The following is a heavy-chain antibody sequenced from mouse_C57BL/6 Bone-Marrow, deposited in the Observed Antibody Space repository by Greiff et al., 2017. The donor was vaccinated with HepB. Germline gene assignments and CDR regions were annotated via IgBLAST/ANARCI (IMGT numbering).Heavy chain of an antibody. V-gene: IGHV1-55*01. CDR3: ARRGDYYGSRYFDY. D-gene: IGHD1-1*01. CDR1: GYTFTSYW. J-gene: IGHJ2*01. Sequence: QVQLQQPGAELVKPGASVKMSCKASGYTFTSYWITWVKQRPGQGLEWIGDIYPGSGSTNYNEKFKSKATLTVDTSSSTAYMQLSSLTSEDSAVYYCARRGDYYGSRYFDYWGQGTTLTVSS. CDR2: IYPGSGST.